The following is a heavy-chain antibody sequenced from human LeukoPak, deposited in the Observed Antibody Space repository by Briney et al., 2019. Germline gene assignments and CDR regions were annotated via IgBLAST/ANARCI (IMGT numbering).Heavy chain of an antibody. CDR1: GGSISSSSYY. J-gene: IGHJ4*02. D-gene: IGHD1-26*01. Sequence: SETLSLTCTVSGGSISSSSYYWGWIRQPPGKGLEWIGSIYYSGSTYYNPSLKSRVTISVDTSKNQFSLKLSSVTAADTAVYYCARQHGWAGARVFDYWGQGTLVTVSS. CDR3: ARQHGWAGARVFDY. V-gene: IGHV4-39*01. CDR2: IYYSGST.